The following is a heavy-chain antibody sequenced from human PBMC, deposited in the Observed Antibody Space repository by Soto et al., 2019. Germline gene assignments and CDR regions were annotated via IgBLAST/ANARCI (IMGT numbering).Heavy chain of an antibody. J-gene: IGHJ4*02. CDR3: ARDWDFDYDSSGYYSSGGY. Sequence: ASVKVSCKASGYTFTSYDINWVRQATGQGLEWMGWMNPNSGNTGYAQKFQGRVTMTRNTSISTAYMELSSLRSEDTAVYYCARDWDFDYDSSGYYSSGGYWGQGTLVTVSS. V-gene: IGHV1-8*01. D-gene: IGHD3-22*01. CDR1: GYTFTSYD. CDR2: MNPNSGNT.